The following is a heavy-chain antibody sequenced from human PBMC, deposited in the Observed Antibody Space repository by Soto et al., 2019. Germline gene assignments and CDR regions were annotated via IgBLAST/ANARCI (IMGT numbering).Heavy chain of an antibody. CDR2: VFSSGDNT. J-gene: IGHJ4*02. Sequence: QPGWSLRLSCAASGDTFCIYVMAGVFKATGKGLEWISTVFSSGDNTYYADSVKGRFTISRDNSKNTLYLQMNSLRADDTAIFYCAKGSRGSSPRLYFDYWGQGTLVTVSS. CDR3: AKGSRGSSPRLYFDY. CDR1: GDTFCIYV. D-gene: IGHD2-15*01. V-gene: IGHV3-23*01.